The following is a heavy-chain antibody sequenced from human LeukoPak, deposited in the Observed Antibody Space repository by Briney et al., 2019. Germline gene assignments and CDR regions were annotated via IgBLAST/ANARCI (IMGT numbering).Heavy chain of an antibody. D-gene: IGHD4-17*01. Sequence: GGSLRLSCAASGLTFRNYAMSWVRQAPGKGLEWVSAMSGSGDNTDYADSVKGRFTISRDNSKNTLYLQMNSLRAEDTAVYYCAKGSVTTWIFDYWGQGTLVTVSS. CDR3: AKGSVTTWIFDY. V-gene: IGHV3-23*01. CDR1: GLTFRNYA. J-gene: IGHJ4*02. CDR2: MSGSGDNT.